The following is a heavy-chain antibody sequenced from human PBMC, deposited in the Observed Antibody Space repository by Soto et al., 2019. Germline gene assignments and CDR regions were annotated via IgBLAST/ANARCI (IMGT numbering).Heavy chain of an antibody. CDR2: INTYNGNT. V-gene: IGHV1-18*04. Sequence: ASVKVSCKASGYTFSTYDINWVRQAPGQALEWVGWINTYNGNTNYAQKHQGRITVTTDTSTRTAYMELRSLRSDDTAVYYCARAAYYYDSSGNGGDWFDPWGQGTLVTVSS. CDR3: ARAAYYYDSSGNGGDWFDP. J-gene: IGHJ5*02. D-gene: IGHD3-22*01. CDR1: GYTFSTYD.